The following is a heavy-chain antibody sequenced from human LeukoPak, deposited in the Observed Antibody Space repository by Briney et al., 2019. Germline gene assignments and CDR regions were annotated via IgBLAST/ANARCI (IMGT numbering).Heavy chain of an antibody. CDR3: ARHLYDFWSGYLNWFDP. CDR2: IYHSGST. D-gene: IGHD3-3*01. V-gene: IGHV4-38-2*01. CDR1: GYSISSGYY. J-gene: IGHJ5*02. Sequence: SETLSLTCAVSGYSISSGYYWGWIRRPPGKGLEWIGSIYHSGSTYYNPSLKSRVTTSVDTSKNQFSLKLSSVTAADTAVYYWARHLYDFWSGYLNWFDPWGQGTLVTVSS.